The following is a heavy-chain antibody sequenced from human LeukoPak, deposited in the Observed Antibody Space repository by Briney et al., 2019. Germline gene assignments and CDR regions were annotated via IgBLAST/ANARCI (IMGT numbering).Heavy chain of an antibody. J-gene: IGHJ4*02. CDR3: ARDGSRSGWFGESHHTSFDY. CDR1: GGSFSGYY. V-gene: IGHV4-34*01. D-gene: IGHD3-10*01. CDR2: INHSGST. Sequence: PSETLSLTCAVYGGSFSGYYWSWIRQPPGKGLEWIGEINHSGSTNYNPSLKSRVTISVDTSKNQFSLKLSSVTAADTAVYYCARDGSRSGWFGESHHTSFDYWGQGTLVTVSS.